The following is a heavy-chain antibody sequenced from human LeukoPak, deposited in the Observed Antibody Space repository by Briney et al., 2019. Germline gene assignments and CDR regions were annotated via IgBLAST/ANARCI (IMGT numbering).Heavy chain of an antibody. Sequence: GTSVKVPCKASGFTFTSSAMQWVRQARGQRLEWIGWIVVGSGNTNYAQKFQERVTITRDMSTSTAYMELSSLRSEDTAVYYCAAGPHSPNGVWGYWGQGTLVTVSS. CDR3: AAGPHSPNGVWGY. V-gene: IGHV1-58*02. CDR2: IVVGSGNT. D-gene: IGHD2-8*01. CDR1: GFTFTSSA. J-gene: IGHJ4*02.